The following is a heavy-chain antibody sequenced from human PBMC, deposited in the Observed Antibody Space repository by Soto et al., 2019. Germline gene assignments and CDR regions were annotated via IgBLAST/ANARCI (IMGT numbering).Heavy chain of an antibody. Sequence: QVQLVQSGAEVKKPGSLVKVSCKASGGTFRSYGFSWVRQAPGQGLEWMGGIIPIFGTVTYAQKFQGRVTITTDESTSTAYMELSSLRSEDTAVYYCARGPHSYDSSGYFESWGQGTLGTVSS. CDR2: IIPIFGTV. CDR1: GGTFRSYG. J-gene: IGHJ4*02. V-gene: IGHV1-69*01. D-gene: IGHD3-22*01. CDR3: ARGPHSYDSSGYFES.